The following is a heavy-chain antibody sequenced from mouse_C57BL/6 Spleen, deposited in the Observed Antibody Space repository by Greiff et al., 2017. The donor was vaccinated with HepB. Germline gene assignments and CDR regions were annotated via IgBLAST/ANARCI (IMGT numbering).Heavy chain of an antibody. J-gene: IGHJ4*01. CDR3: ARGVDAMDY. CDR2: INYDGSST. CDR1: GFTFSDYY. V-gene: IGHV5-16*01. D-gene: IGHD1-1*02. Sequence: EVKVVESEGGLVQPGSSMKLSCTASGFTFSDYYMAWVRQVPEKGLEWVANINYDGSSTYYLDSLKSRFIISRDNAKNILYLQMSSLKSEDTATYYCARGVDAMDYWGQGTSVTVSS.